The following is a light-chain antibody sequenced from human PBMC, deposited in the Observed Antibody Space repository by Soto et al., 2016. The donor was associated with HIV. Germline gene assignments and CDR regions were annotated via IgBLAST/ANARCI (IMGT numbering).Light chain of an antibody. Sequence: SYELTQSPSVSVSPGQTASITCSGGKLGDRYACWYQQKPGQSPVLVIYQDEKRPSGIPERFSGSNSGNTATLTIGGTQAMDEADYYCQAWDSSTVVFGGGTKLTVL. CDR3: QAWDSSTVV. CDR1: KLGDRY. V-gene: IGLV3-1*01. CDR2: QDE. J-gene: IGLJ2*01.